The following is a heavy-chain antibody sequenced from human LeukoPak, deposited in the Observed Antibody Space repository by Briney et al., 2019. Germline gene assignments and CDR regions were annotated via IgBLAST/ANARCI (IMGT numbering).Heavy chain of an antibody. CDR1: GYSFTSYW. Sequence: GESLKISCKGSGYSFTSYWIGWVRQMPGKGLEWMGIIYPGDSDTRYSPSFQGQVTISADKSISTAYLQWSSLKASDTAMYYCARRCRIAAPGTEYFQHWGQGTLVTVSS. CDR2: IYPGDSDT. V-gene: IGHV5-51*01. D-gene: IGHD6-13*01. CDR3: ARRCRIAAPGTEYFQH. J-gene: IGHJ1*01.